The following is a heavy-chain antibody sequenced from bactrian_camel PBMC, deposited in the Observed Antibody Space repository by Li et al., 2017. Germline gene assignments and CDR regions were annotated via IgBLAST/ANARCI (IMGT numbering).Heavy chain of an antibody. Sequence: VQLVESGGGSVQAGGSLRLSCTAAGSIYSDYCWGWFRQIPDREREGVASIYTRGGSTNYADSVKGRLTISRDNAKKTLYLQMDDLKTDDTAVYFCATIPFRPCDSRKVVIPFGGQGTQVTVS. CDR2: IYTRGGST. V-gene: IGHV3S54*01. CDR3: ATIPFRPCDSRKVVIPF. D-gene: IGHD2*01. CDR1: GSIYSDYC. J-gene: IGHJ4*01.